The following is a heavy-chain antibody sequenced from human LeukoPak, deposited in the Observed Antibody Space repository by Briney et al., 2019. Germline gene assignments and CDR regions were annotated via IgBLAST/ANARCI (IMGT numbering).Heavy chain of an antibody. D-gene: IGHD3-22*01. CDR3: ATSPPPVYDSSGYSY. CDR1: GYTLTELS. CDR2: FDPEDGET. V-gene: IGHV1-24*01. J-gene: IGHJ4*02. Sequence: ASVKVSCKVSGYTLTELSMHWVRQAPGKGLEWMGGFDPEDGETIYAQKFQGRVTMTEDTSTDTAYMELSSLRSEGTAVYYCATSPPPVYDSSGYSYWGQGTLVTVSS.